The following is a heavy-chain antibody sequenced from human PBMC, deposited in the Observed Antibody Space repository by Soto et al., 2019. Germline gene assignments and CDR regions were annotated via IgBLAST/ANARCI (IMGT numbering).Heavy chain of an antibody. V-gene: IGHV4-34*01. CDR2: IVHSGST. CDR3: ARGESLWVTPPNYSFDY. CDR1: GGSFSGYY. Sequence: SETLSLTCAVYGGSFSGYYWSWIRQPPGKGLEWIGEIVHSGSTNYNPSLKSRVTISVDTSKNQFSLKLSSVTAADTAVYYCARGESLWVTPPNYSFDYRGQGTRVTVSS. D-gene: IGHD2-21*02. J-gene: IGHJ4*02.